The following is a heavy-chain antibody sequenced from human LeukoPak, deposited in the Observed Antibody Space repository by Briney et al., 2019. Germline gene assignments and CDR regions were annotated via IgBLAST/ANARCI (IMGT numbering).Heavy chain of an antibody. CDR1: GFSFRRFW. Sequence: GGSLRLSCAGSGFSFRRFWMTWVRQAPGRGLEWVANINGDGDGKRYADSVKDRFTISRDNARSLVFLQIHSLRDEDTALYYCARDSSPDSATTYYDALDMWGQGTMVTDSS. V-gene: IGHV3-7*01. CDR3: ARDSSPDSATTYYDALDM. CDR2: INGDGDGK. D-gene: IGHD1-1*01. J-gene: IGHJ3*02.